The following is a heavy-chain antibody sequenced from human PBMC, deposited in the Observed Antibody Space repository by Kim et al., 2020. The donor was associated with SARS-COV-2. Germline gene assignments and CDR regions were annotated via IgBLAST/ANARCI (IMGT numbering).Heavy chain of an antibody. CDR1: GFTFSSYG. Sequence: GGSLRLSCAASGFTFSSYGMHWVRQAPGKGLEWVAVIWYDGSNKYYADSVKGRFTISRDNSKNTLYLQMNSLRAEDTAVYYCAGGRGVRGVINGGYYGMDVWGQGTTVTVSS. CDR2: IWYDGSNK. CDR3: AGGRGVRGVINGGYYGMDV. D-gene: IGHD3-10*01. J-gene: IGHJ6*02. V-gene: IGHV3-33*01.